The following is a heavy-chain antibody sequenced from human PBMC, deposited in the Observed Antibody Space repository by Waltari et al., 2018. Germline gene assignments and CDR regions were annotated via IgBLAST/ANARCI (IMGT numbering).Heavy chain of an antibody. CDR3: ASGPVPITMVRGPHQDY. V-gene: IGHV3-30*01. J-gene: IGHJ4*02. Sequence: VAVISYDGSNKYYADSVKGRFTISRDNSKNTLYLQMNSLRAEDTAVYYCASGPVPITMVRGPHQDYWGQGTLVTVSS. CDR2: ISYDGSNK. D-gene: IGHD3-10*01.